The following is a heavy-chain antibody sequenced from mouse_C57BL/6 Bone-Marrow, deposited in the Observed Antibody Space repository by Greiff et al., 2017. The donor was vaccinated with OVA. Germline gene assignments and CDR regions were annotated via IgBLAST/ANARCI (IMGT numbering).Heavy chain of an antibody. V-gene: IGHV1-80*01. CDR2: IYPGDGDT. J-gene: IGHJ2*01. Sequence: QVQLQQSGAELVKPGASVKISCKASGYAFSSYWMNWVKQRPGKGLEWIGQIYPGDGDTNYNGKFKGKATLTADKSSSTAYMQLSSLTSEDSAVYFCARWYYYGSSYEWGQGTTLTVSS. CDR3: ARWYYYGSSYE. CDR1: GYAFSSYW. D-gene: IGHD1-1*01.